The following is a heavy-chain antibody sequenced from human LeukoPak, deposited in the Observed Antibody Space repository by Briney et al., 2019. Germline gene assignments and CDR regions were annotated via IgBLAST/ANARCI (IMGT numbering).Heavy chain of an antibody. CDR2: INPNSGGT. Sequence: GASVKVSCKASGYTFTGYYMHWVRQAPGQGLEWMGRINPNSGGTNYAQKFQGRVTMTRDTSIGTAYMELSRLRSDDTAVYYCARVSSGWYVVDYWSQGTLVTVSS. D-gene: IGHD6-19*01. V-gene: IGHV1-2*06. J-gene: IGHJ4*02. CDR3: ARVSSGWYVVDY. CDR1: GYTFTGYY.